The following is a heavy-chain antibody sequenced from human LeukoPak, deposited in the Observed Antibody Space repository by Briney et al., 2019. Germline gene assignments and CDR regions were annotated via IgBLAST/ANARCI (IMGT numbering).Heavy chain of an antibody. D-gene: IGHD2-2*01. Sequence: PGGSLRLSCAASGFTFDDYAMHWVRQAPGKGLGWVSGISWNSGSIGYADSVKGRFTISRDNAKNSLYLQMNSLRAEDTALYYCAKGSSTGSYYYYGMDVWGQGTTVTVSS. V-gene: IGHV3-9*01. CDR2: ISWNSGSI. J-gene: IGHJ6*02. CDR1: GFTFDDYA. CDR3: AKGSSTGSYYYYGMDV.